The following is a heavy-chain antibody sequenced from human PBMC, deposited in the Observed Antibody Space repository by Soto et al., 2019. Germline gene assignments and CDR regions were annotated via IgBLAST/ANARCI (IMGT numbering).Heavy chain of an antibody. Sequence: HPGGSLRLSCEASGFIFSAHWMRWVRQAPGKGLEWVANINRDGDAQYYVGSVRGRFTVSRDNTRNSLYLQMDNVRVDDTAMYYCAREGVGHLDREFEVWGQGAMVTVSS. CDR3: AREGVGHLDREFEV. V-gene: IGHV3-7*01. CDR1: GFIFSAHW. CDR2: INRDGDAQ. J-gene: IGHJ3*01. D-gene: IGHD1-26*01.